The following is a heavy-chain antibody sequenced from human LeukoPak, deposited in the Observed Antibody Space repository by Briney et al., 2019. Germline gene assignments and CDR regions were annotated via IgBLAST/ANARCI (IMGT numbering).Heavy chain of an antibody. CDR3: ARGPTVGPLTFDP. CDR1: GFTVSGNY. D-gene: IGHD4-17*01. J-gene: IGHJ5*02. V-gene: IGHV3-53*01. Sequence: GGSLRLSCAASGFTVSGNYMSWVRQAPGKGLEWVSVIYSGGSTYYADSVKGRFAISRDNSKNTLYLQMNSLRAEDTAVYYCARGPTVGPLTFDPWGQGTLVTVSS. CDR2: IYSGGST.